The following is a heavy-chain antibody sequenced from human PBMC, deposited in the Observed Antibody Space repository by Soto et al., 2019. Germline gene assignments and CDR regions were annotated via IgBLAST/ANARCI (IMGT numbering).Heavy chain of an antibody. J-gene: IGHJ5*02. D-gene: IGHD3-10*01. CDR3: ARLSKGSGGGPTPWGFDP. V-gene: IGHV4-39*01. Sequence: PSETLSLTSSVSGDSITGGGYYWGWIRQPPGRGLEWIGSIYYSERTYDNPSLKSRVSISVDTSKNQFSLKLNSVTAADTAVYYCARLSKGSGGGPTPWGFDPWGQGTLVTVS. CDR1: GDSITGGGYY. CDR2: IYYSERT.